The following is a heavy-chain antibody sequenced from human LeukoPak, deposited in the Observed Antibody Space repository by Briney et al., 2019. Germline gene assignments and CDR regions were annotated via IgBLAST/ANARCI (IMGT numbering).Heavy chain of an antibody. J-gene: IGHJ4*02. CDR2: IDYSGRN. Sequence: PETLSLTCTLPGDSASIGIDYWSWTRHPPGQGLEWIVYIDYSGRNNYNSYLKSRVPISVVPSKNQCFLKLSAVAAADTAVYYCASDLLYRGDTYGFDYWGRGTLVTVSS. V-gene: IGHV4-61*01. D-gene: IGHD5-18*01. CDR1: GDSASIGIDY. CDR3: ASDLLYRGDTYGFDY.